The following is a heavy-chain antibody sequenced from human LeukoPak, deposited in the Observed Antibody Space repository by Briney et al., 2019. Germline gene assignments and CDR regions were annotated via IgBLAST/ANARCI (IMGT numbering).Heavy chain of an antibody. D-gene: IGHD3-3*01. J-gene: IGHJ4*02. CDR3: ARDQHDFWSGYNWDVYYFDY. Sequence: GASEKVSCKASGGTFSSYAISWVRQAPGQGLEWMGGIIPIFGTANYAQKFQGRVTITADESTSTAYMELSSLRSEDTAVYYCARDQHDFWSGYNWDVYYFDYWGQGTLVTVSS. CDR2: IIPIFGTA. CDR1: GGTFSSYA. V-gene: IGHV1-69*13.